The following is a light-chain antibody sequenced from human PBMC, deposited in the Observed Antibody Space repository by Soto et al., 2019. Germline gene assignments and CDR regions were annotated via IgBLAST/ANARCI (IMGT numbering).Light chain of an antibody. V-gene: IGKV1-33*01. CDR2: DAS. CDR1: QDINNY. CDR3: QQFDRVPFT. Sequence: DIQMTQSPSSLSASVGDRVTITCHASQDINNYLYWYQHKPGKAPKHLFYDASTLRTGVSSRFSGGGSGTHFTFTISSLRPEGIATYYCQQFDRVPFTFGQGTKLELK. J-gene: IGKJ2*01.